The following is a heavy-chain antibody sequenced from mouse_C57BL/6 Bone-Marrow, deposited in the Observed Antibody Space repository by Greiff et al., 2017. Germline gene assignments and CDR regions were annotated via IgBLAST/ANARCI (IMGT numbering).Heavy chain of an antibody. J-gene: IGHJ3*01. CDR2: IYPRSGNT. Sequence: QVQLQQSGAELARPGASVKLSCKASGYTFTSYGISWVKQRTGQGLEWIGGIYPRSGNTYYNEKFKGKATLTADKSSSTAYMELRSLTSEDSAVYFCARDPFIYYYGSSWFAYWGQGTLVTVSA. CDR3: ARDPFIYYYGSSWFAY. D-gene: IGHD1-1*01. V-gene: IGHV1-81*01. CDR1: GYTFTSYG.